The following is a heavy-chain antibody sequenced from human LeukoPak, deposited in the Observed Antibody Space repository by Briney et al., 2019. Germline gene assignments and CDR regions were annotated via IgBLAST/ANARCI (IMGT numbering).Heavy chain of an antibody. CDR3: ARAPIYGARTYYFDY. D-gene: IGHD4-17*01. CDR2: ISYDGSNK. J-gene: IGHJ4*02. CDR1: GFTFSSYG. V-gene: IGHV3-30*03. Sequence: PGGSLRLSCAASGFTFSSYGMHWVRQAPGKGLEWVAVISYDGSNKYYADSVKGRFTVSRDNSKNSLYLQMNSLRAEDTAVYYCARAPIYGARTYYFDYWGQGTLVTVSS.